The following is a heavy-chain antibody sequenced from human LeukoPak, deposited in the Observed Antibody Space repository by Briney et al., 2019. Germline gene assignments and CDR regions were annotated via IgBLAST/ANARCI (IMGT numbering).Heavy chain of an antibody. D-gene: IGHD3-22*01. Sequence: ASVKVSCKTSGYTFTGYYMHWVRQAPGQGLEWMGWIDPNSGGTNYAQRFQGWVTMTRDTSMSTAYMELSRLRSDDSAVYYCARYFYDSSGSSSDAFDIWGQGTMVTVSS. CDR3: ARYFYDSSGSSSDAFDI. J-gene: IGHJ3*02. V-gene: IGHV1-2*04. CDR1: GYTFTGYY. CDR2: IDPNSGGT.